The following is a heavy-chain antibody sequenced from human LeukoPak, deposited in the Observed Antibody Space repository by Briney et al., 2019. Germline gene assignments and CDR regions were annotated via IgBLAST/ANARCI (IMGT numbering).Heavy chain of an antibody. CDR1: GFTFSSYG. J-gene: IGHJ4*02. CDR2: ISYDGSNK. Sequence: GGSLRLSCAASGFTFSSYGMHWVRQAPGKGLGWVAVISYDGSNKYYADSVKGRFTISRDNSKNTLYLQMNSLRAEDTAVYYCAGGWQTYYFDYWGQGTLVTVSS. D-gene: IGHD6-19*01. V-gene: IGHV3-30*03. CDR3: AGGWQTYYFDY.